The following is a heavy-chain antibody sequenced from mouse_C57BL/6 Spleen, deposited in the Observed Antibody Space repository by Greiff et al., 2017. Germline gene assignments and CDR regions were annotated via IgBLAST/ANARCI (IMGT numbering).Heavy chain of an antibody. J-gene: IGHJ3*01. CDR1: GFTFSSYA. CDR3: ASYYDYDVRFAY. V-gene: IGHV5-4*03. Sequence: EVNVVESGGGLVKPGGSLKLSCAASGFTFSSYAMSWVRQTPEKRLEWVATISDGGSYTYYPDNVKGRFTISRDNAKNNLYLQMSHLKSEDTAMYYCASYYDYDVRFAYWGQGTLVTVSA. D-gene: IGHD2-4*01. CDR2: ISDGGSYT.